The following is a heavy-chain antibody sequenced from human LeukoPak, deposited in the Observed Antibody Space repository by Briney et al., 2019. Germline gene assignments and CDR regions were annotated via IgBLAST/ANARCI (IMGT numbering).Heavy chain of an antibody. CDR3: ARALGYCSGGSCYPYGMDV. Sequence: NPSETLSLTCTVSGGSISTYYWSWIRQPPGKGLEWIGYIYDSGNTHYNPSLKSRVTISVDTSKNQFSLKVTSVTAADTAVYYCARALGYCSGGSCYPYGMDVWGQGTTVTVSS. CDR1: GGSISTYY. D-gene: IGHD2-15*01. J-gene: IGHJ6*02. CDR2: IYDSGNT. V-gene: IGHV4-59*01.